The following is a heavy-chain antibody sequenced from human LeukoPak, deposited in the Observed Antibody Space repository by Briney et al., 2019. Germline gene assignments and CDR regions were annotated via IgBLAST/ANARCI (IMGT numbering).Heavy chain of an antibody. D-gene: IGHD2-15*01. CDR1: GYTLTELS. Sequence: ASVKVSCKASGYTLTELSMHWVRQAPGKGLEWMGGFDPEDGETIYAQKFQGRVTMTEDTSTDTAYMKLSSLRSEDRAVYYCATIILGYCSGGSCYSGTTGSFDPWGRGTLVTVSS. CDR2: FDPEDGET. V-gene: IGHV1-24*01. CDR3: ATIILGYCSGGSCYSGTTGSFDP. J-gene: IGHJ5*02.